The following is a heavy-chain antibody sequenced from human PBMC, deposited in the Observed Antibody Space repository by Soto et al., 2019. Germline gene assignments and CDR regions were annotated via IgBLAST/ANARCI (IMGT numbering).Heavy chain of an antibody. V-gene: IGHV3-15*05. CDR2: SKSKPDGGTT. CDR1: GFTFSNAW. D-gene: IGHD3-10*01. J-gene: IGHJ4*02. Sequence: GGSLRLSCAASGFTFSNAWMSWVRQAPGKGLEWVGRSKSKPDGGTTDYAAPVKGRFTISRDDSRNTLYLQMNSLKAEDAAVYYCTTDRAIGVNPLFDCWGQGTLVTGSS. CDR3: TTDRAIGVNPLFDC.